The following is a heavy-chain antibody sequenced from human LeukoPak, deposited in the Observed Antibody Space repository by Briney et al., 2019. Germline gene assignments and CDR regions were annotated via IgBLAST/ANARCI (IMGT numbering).Heavy chain of an antibody. D-gene: IGHD3-22*01. V-gene: IGHV3-30*02. J-gene: IGHJ4*02. Sequence: GGSLRLSRAASGFTFSSYGIHWVRQAPGKGLEWVAFIRYDGSNKYYADSVKGRFTISRDNSKNTLYLQMNSLRAEDTAVYYCASLGGVTMIVVVEVYWVQGTLVTVSS. CDR3: ASLGGVTMIVVVEVY. CDR1: GFTFSSYG. CDR2: IRYDGSNK.